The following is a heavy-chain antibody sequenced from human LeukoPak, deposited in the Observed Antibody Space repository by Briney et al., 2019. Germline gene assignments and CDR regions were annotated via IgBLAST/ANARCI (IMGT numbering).Heavy chain of an antibody. D-gene: IGHD2-2*01. CDR3: AREGVPAAISGDDAFDI. V-gene: IGHV4-59*01. CDR1: GGSISSYY. CDR2: IYYSGST. J-gene: IGHJ3*02. Sequence: SETLSLTCTVSGGSISSYYWSWIRQPPGKGLEWIGYIYYSGSTNYNPSLKSRVTISVDTSKNQFSLKLSSVTAADTAVYYCAREGVPAAISGDDAFDIRGQGTMVTVSS.